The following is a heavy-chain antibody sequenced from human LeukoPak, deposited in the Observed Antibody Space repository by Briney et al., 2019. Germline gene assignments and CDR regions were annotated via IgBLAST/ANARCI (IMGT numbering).Heavy chain of an antibody. D-gene: IGHD6-19*01. CDR3: AKVGDISGWYCDS. Sequence: HPGGSLRLSCAASGFTFSSYAMTWVRQAPGKGLEWVSGISGSGDSTYYADSVKGRFTISRDNSKNTLYLRMKSLRVEDTAVYYCAKVGDISGWYCDSWGQGTLVTVSS. V-gene: IGHV3-23*01. CDR2: ISGSGDST. CDR1: GFTFSSYA. J-gene: IGHJ4*02.